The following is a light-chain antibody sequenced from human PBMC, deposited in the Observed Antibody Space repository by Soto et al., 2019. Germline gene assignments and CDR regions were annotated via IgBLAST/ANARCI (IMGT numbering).Light chain of an antibody. CDR2: AAS. J-gene: IGKJ1*01. CDR1: QSIGIY. V-gene: IGKV1-39*01. CDR3: QQSYRTPRT. Sequence: DLQMTQSPSSLSASVGDRVTITCRASQSIGIYLNWYQQKPGKAPKLLIYAASSLQSGVPSRFSGSGSGTGFTLTITSLQPEDFATYYCQQSYRTPRTFGQGTKVDIE.